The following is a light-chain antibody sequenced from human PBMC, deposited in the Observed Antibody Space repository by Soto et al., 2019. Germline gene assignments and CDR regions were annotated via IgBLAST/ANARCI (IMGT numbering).Light chain of an antibody. V-gene: IGKV3-20*01. CDR1: QSVDSRF. CDR2: RSS. J-gene: IGKJ4*01. Sequence: EIVLTQTPGTLPLSPGERATLSCRASQSVDSRFLAWYQQKPGQAPRLLIYRSSIRAARIPDRFSGSGSEPDFTLTITRLEPEDFAVYYCQHYDPSRGLTFGGGTTVGI. CDR3: QHYDPSRGLT.